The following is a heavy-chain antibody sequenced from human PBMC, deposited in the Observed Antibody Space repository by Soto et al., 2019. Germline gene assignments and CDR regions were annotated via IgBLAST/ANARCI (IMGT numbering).Heavy chain of an antibody. D-gene: IGHD3-22*01. Sequence: ASVKVSCKASGYTFTSYGISWVRQAPGQGLEWMGWMNPNSGNTGYAQKFQGRVTMTRNTSISTAYMELSSLRSEDTAVYYCAREIVVATTGYYYGMDAWGQGTTVTVSS. CDR2: MNPNSGNT. CDR1: GYTFTSYG. V-gene: IGHV1-8*02. CDR3: AREIVVATTGYYYGMDA. J-gene: IGHJ6*02.